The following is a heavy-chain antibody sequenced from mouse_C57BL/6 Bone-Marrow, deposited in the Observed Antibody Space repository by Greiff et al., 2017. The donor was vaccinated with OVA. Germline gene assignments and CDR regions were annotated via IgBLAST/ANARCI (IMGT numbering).Heavy chain of an antibody. CDR3: ARRGGAY. Sequence: EVQLQESGGGLVKPGGSLKLSCAASGFTFSSYAMSWVRQTPEKRLEWVATISDGGSYTYYPDNVKGRFTISRDNAKNNLYLQMSHLKSEDTAMYYCARRGGAYWGQGTLVTVSA. CDR2: ISDGGSYT. CDR1: GFTFSSYA. V-gene: IGHV5-4*03. J-gene: IGHJ3*01.